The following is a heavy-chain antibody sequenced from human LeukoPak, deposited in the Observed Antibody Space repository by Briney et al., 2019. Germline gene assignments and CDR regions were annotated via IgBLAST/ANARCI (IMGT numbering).Heavy chain of an antibody. CDR3: ATLPPSSDVITMIVVVPY. CDR2: ISAQHGQT. CDR1: GYSENFYG. V-gene: IGHV1-18*01. Sequence: GASVKVSCKTSGYSENFYGITWVRQVAGQGLEWMGWISAQHGQTEYAPNSQDRVTMTTDTYTNTAYMELRSLRSDDTAVYYCATLPPSSDVITMIVVVPYWGQGTLVTVSS. J-gene: IGHJ4*02. D-gene: IGHD3-22*01.